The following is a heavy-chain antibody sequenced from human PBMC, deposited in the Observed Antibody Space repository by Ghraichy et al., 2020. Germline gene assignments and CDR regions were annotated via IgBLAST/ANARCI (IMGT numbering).Heavy chain of an antibody. CDR3: ARGAPGSSGYYSWAFDI. J-gene: IGHJ3*02. Sequence: SVKVSCKASGGTFSSYAISWVRQAPGQGLEWMGGIIPIFGTANYAQKFQGRVTITADKSTSTAYMELSSPRSEDTAVYYCARGAPGSSGYYSWAFDIWGQGTMVTVSS. CDR1: GGTFSSYA. CDR2: IIPIFGTA. D-gene: IGHD3-22*01. V-gene: IGHV1-69*06.